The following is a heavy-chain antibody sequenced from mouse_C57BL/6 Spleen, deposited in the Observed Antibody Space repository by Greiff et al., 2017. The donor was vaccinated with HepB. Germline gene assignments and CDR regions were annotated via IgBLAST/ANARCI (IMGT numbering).Heavy chain of an antibody. CDR3: TRTNYSGHYAMDY. CDR2: IDPETGGT. CDR1: GYTFTDYE. V-gene: IGHV1-15*01. J-gene: IGHJ4*01. D-gene: IGHD1-3*01. Sequence: VQLQQSGAELVRPGASVTLSCKASGYTFTDYEMHWVKQTPVHGLEWIGAIDPETGGTAYNQKFKGKAKPTADKSSSTAYMELRSLTSEDSAVYYCTRTNYSGHYAMDYWGQGTSVTVSS.